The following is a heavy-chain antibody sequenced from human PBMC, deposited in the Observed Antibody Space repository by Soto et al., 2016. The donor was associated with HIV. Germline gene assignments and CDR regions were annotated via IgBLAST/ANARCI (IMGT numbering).Heavy chain of an antibody. CDR2: IFHSGYT. V-gene: IGHV4-39*01. CDR1: GDSISSSNFY. CDR3: ARQHTFVQGVTIPYWIDS. D-gene: IGHD3-10*02. J-gene: IGHJ4*02. Sequence: QLQLHESGPGLVKPSETLSLTCTVSGDSISSSNFYWGWIRQPPGKGLEWIGAIFHSGYTFYNPSLTSRVSIDVDMSKNRLSLTLKSVTAADTAVYYCARQHTFVQGVTIPYWIDSWGLGTLVSSPQ.